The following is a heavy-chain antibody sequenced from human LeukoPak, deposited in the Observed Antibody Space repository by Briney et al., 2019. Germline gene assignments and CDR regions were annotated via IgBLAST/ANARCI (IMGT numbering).Heavy chain of an antibody. CDR1: GGSISSYY. V-gene: IGHV4-59*01. J-gene: IGHJ2*01. Sequence: SETLSLTRTVSGGSISSYYWSWIRQPPGKGLEWIGYIYYSGSTNYNPSLKSRVTISVDTSKNQFSLKLSSVTAADTAVYYCASNNWGKLVYWYFDHWGRGTLVTVSS. CDR3: ASNNWGKLVYWYFDH. D-gene: IGHD7-27*01. CDR2: IYYSGST.